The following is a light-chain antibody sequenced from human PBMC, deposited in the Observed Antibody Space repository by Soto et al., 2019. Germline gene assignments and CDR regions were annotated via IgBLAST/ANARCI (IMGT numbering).Light chain of an antibody. J-gene: IGLJ1*01. CDR3: SSYTSSFTLDYV. V-gene: IGLV2-14*01. Sequence: QSVLTQPASVSGSPGQSITISCTGTSSDVGGYNYVSWYQQHPGKAPKLMIYDVSNRPSGVSNRFSGSKSGNTASLTISGLQAEDEADYYCSSYTSSFTLDYVFGSGTKVT. CDR1: SSDVGGYNY. CDR2: DVS.